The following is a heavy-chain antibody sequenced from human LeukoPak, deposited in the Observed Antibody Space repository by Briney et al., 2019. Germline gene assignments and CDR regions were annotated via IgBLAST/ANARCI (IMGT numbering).Heavy chain of an antibody. CDR3: ANLPSSSSRDY. D-gene: IGHD6-6*01. CDR1: GFTFSSYA. J-gene: IGHJ4*02. Sequence: GGSLRLSCAASGFTFSSYAMSWVRQAPGKGLEWVSAISGSGGSTYYADSVKGRFTISRDNSKNTLYLQLNSLRAEDTAVYYCANLPSSSSRDYWGQGTLVTVSS. CDR2: ISGSGGST. V-gene: IGHV3-23*01.